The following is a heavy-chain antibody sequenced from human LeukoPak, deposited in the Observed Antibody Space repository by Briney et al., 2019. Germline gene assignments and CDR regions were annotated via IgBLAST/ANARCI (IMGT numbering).Heavy chain of an antibody. CDR2: MNPNSGNT. J-gene: IGHJ5*02. D-gene: IGHD6-13*01. V-gene: IGHV1-8*01. Sequence: ASVKVSCKASGYTFTSYDINWVRQATGQGLEWMGWMNPNSGNTGYAQKFQGRVTMARNTSISTAYMELSSLRSEDTAVYYCARGHGAGAAAYNWFDPWGQGTLVTVSS. CDR3: ARGHGAGAAAYNWFDP. CDR1: GYTFTSYD.